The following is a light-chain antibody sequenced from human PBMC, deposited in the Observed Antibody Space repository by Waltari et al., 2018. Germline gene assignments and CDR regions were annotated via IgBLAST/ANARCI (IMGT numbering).Light chain of an antibody. CDR3: DSYTSSVTRI. CDR1: SSDVGGYNY. J-gene: IGLJ1*01. Sequence: QSALTQPASVSGSPGQSITISCTGTSSDVGGYNYVAWFQQYPGKAPKLLIYDVTNRFAGVSNRFSGSKSGNPASLTISGLQAEDEADYYCDSYTSSVTRIFGTGTKVTVL. V-gene: IGLV2-14*03. CDR2: DVT.